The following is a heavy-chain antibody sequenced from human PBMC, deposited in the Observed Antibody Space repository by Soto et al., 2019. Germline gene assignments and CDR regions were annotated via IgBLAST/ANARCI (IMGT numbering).Heavy chain of an antibody. J-gene: IGHJ4*02. V-gene: IGHV4-59*08. CDR2: ISYSGTT. D-gene: IGHD3-10*01. CDR3: ARQIRDGSGTYHFDY. CDR1: GVSINTFY. Sequence: QVQLQESGPGLVKPSETLSLTCTVSGVSINTFYWNWIRQPPGKGLEWIGFISYSGTTNYNPSLKSRVTTSIDTSRSQFSLKLTSVTAADTAVYYCARQIRDGSGTYHFDYWGQGTLVTVSS.